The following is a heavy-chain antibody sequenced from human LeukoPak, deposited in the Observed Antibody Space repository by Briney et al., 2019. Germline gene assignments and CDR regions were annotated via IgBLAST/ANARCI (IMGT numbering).Heavy chain of an antibody. J-gene: IGHJ5*02. CDR2: IIPIFGTA. Sequence: GASVKVSCKASGGTFSSYAISWVRQAPGQGLEWMGGIIPIFGTANYAQKFQGRVTITRNTSISTAYMELSSLRSEDTAVYYCARGSPAARWFDPWGQGTLVTVSS. CDR3: ARGSPAARWFDP. V-gene: IGHV1-69*05. CDR1: GGTFSSYA.